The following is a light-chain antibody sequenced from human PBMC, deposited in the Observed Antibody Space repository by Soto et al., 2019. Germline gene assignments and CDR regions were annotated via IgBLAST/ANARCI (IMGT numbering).Light chain of an antibody. CDR3: QQYDSYWK. Sequence: DIQITQSPSTLSGSVVGRGTITCLASQSISSWLAWYQQKPGKAPKLLIYDASSLESGVPSRFSGSGSGTEFTLTISSLQPDDFATYYCQQYDSYWKCGQGTKGDIK. CDR1: QSISSW. J-gene: IGKJ1*01. V-gene: IGKV1-5*01. CDR2: DAS.